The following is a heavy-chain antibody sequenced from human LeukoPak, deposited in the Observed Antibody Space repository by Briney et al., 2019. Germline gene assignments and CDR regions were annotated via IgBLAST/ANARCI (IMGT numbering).Heavy chain of an antibody. Sequence: GGSLRLSCAASGFTFSNAWMSWVRQAPGKGLEWVGRIKSKTDGGTTDYAAPVKGRFTISRDNAKKSLYLEMNSLRGDDTAVYYCARAPRTTGRTWVNYYYYMDVWGKGTAVTVSS. V-gene: IGHV3-15*01. J-gene: IGHJ6*03. D-gene: IGHD1-1*01. CDR2: IKSKTDGGTT. CDR1: GFTFSNAW. CDR3: ARAPRTTGRTWVNYYYYMDV.